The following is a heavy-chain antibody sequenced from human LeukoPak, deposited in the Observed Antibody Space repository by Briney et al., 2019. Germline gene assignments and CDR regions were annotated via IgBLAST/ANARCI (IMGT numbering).Heavy chain of an antibody. CDR1: GYTFTSYG. CDR3: AQQLYDILTGYLN. Sequence: ASVKVSCKASGYTFTSYGISWVRQAPGQGLEWMGWISAYNGNTNYAQKLQGRVTITTDESTSTAYMELSSLRSEDTAVYYCAQQLYDILTGYLNWGQGTLVTVSS. CDR2: ISAYNGNT. D-gene: IGHD3-9*01. V-gene: IGHV1-18*01. J-gene: IGHJ4*02.